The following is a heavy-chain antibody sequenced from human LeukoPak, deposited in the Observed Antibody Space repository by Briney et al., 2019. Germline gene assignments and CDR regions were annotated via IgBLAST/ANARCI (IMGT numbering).Heavy chain of an antibody. V-gene: IGHV3-23*01. CDR2: ISGSGGST. CDR3: AKDKGSGSYFDY. CDR1: GFTFSSYA. J-gene: IGHJ4*02. Sequence: PGGSLRLSCAASGFTFSSYAMSWVRQAPGKGLEWVSAISGSGGSTYYADSVKGRFTISRDNYKNTLYLQMNSLRAEDTAVYYCAKDKGSGSYFDYWGQGTLVTVSS. D-gene: IGHD3-22*01.